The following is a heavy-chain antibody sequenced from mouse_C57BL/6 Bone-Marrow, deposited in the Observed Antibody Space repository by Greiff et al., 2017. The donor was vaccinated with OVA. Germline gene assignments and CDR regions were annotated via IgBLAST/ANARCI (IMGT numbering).Heavy chain of an antibody. Sequence: EVKLVESGPGLVKPSQSLSLTCSVTGYSITSGYYWNWIRQFPGNKLEWMGYISYDGSNNYNPSLKNRISITRDTSKNQFFLKLNSVTTEDTATYYCARDPPGWFAYWGQGTLVTVSA. CDR1: GYSITSGYY. CDR3: ARDPPGWFAY. J-gene: IGHJ3*01. CDR2: ISYDGSN. V-gene: IGHV3-6*01.